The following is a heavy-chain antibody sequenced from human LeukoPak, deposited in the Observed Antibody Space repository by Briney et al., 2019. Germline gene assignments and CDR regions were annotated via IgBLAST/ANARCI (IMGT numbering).Heavy chain of an antibody. CDR2: IHSSGAT. Sequence: GGSLRLSCAASGFTGSNNYVSWVRQAPGMGLEWVSAIHSSGATCYADSVKGRFTISRGTSKNTLYLQISSLRSEDTAVYYCARDVMGYGMDVWGQGTTVTVSS. CDR1: GFTGSNNY. D-gene: IGHD2-21*01. V-gene: IGHV3-53*05. CDR3: ARDVMGYGMDV. J-gene: IGHJ6*02.